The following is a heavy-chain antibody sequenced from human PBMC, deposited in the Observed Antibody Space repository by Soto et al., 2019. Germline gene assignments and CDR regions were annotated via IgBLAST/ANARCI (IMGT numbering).Heavy chain of an antibody. J-gene: IGHJ6*03. CDR3: ARDQGEVVAATPYYYYYMDV. V-gene: IGHV1-69*04. CDR2: IIPILGIA. D-gene: IGHD2-15*01. CDR1: GGTFSSYT. Sequence: SVKVSCKASGGTFSSYTISWVRQAPGQGLEWMGRIIPILGIANYAQKFQGRVTITADKSTSTAYMELSSLRSEDTAVYYCARDQGEVVAATPYYYYYMDVWGKGTTVTVSS.